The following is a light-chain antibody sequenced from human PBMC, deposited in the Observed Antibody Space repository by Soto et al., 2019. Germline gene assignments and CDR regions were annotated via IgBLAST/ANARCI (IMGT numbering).Light chain of an antibody. CDR3: QQYRDLPQT. Sequence: EIVLTQSPGTLSLSPGERATLSCRASQSVRSNYLAWYHQKPGQAPRRLIYNSSTRATGIPDRFSGSGSGTDFTLTISRLEPEDFALYYCQQYRDLPQTFGQGTKVEIK. CDR2: NSS. CDR1: QSVRSNY. V-gene: IGKV3-20*01. J-gene: IGKJ1*01.